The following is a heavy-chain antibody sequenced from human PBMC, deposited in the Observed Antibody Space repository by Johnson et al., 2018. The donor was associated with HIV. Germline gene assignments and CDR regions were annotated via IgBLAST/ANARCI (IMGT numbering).Heavy chain of an antibody. D-gene: IGHD3-10*01. V-gene: IGHV3-7*01. CDR1: GFTFSTYW. CDR2: IKQDGSEK. Sequence: VQLVESGGGLVQPGGSLRLSCAASGFTFSTYWMSWVRQVPGKGLEWVANIKQDGSEKYYVDSVKGRFTISRDNSKKTLYLQMKRLRAEDTAVYYCAREGVVGSYLGAFNIWGQGTMVTVSS. J-gene: IGHJ3*02. CDR3: AREGVVGSYLGAFNI.